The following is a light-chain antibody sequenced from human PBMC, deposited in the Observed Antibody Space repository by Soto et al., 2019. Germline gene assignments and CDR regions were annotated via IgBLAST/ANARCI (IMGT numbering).Light chain of an antibody. CDR3: QQGHNWPLT. J-gene: IGKJ2*01. CDR1: QSINSE. V-gene: IGKV3-15*01. CDR2: AAS. Sequence: EIVMTQSPATLSLSPGERAALSCRASQSINSELAWYQQKPGQPPRLLIYAASTRDSGVPARFSGSESGTEFTLTISGLQSEDFAVYYCQQGHNWPLTFGQGTRLEI.